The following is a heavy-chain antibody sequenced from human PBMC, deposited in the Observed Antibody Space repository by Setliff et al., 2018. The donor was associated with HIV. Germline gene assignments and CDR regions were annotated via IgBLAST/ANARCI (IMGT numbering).Heavy chain of an antibody. J-gene: IGHJ4*02. Sequence: PSETLSLTCTVSGGSFSDYYRSWIRQPPGKGLEWIGYIYTSGSTSYKPSLKSRVTISVDTSKNQFSLKLRSVTAADTAVYYCARLGRAIDRGGYSLRFDYWGQGTLVTVSS. CDR3: ARLGRAIDRGGYSLRFDY. CDR1: GGSFSDYY. CDR2: IYTSGST. V-gene: IGHV4-4*09. D-gene: IGHD3-22*01.